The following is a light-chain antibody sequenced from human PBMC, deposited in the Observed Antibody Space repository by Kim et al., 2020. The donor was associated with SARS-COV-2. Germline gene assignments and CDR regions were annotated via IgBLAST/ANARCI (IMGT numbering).Light chain of an antibody. CDR2: KTS. CDR3: QQYYSYFVT. CDR1: QSISSW. V-gene: IGKV1-5*03. J-gene: IGKJ1*01. Sequence: SASVGDRVTITCRASQSISSWLAWYQQKPGKAPKLLIYKTSSLESGVPSRFGGSGSGTQFALTISSLQPDDFATYYCQQYYSYFVTFGQGTKVDIK.